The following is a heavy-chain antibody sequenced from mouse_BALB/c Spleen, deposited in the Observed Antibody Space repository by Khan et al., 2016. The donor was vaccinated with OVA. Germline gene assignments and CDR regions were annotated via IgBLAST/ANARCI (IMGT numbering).Heavy chain of an antibody. CDR3: ARAGYGGFGY. D-gene: IGHD1-1*02. V-gene: IGHV5-4*02. CDR2: ISDGGGST. Sequence: EVELVESGGGLVKPGGSLKLSCAASGFSFSDYYMYWIRQNPEKRLEWVATISDGGGSTYYPDSAKGRFTISRDNAKSNLYLQMSSLKSEDTDIYYCARAGYGGFGYWGQGTLVTVSA. J-gene: IGHJ3*01. CDR1: GFSFSDYY.